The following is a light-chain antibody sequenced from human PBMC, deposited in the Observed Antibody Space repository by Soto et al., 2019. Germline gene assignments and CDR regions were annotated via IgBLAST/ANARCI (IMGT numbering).Light chain of an antibody. Sequence: DIVMTQSPDSLAVSLGERATINCKSSEKILYSSNNKNFLAWYQHKPGQPPKLLFYWASTRESGVPDRFSASGSGTDFTLTISSLQAEDVAVYYCQHYFTTPITFGQGTRLEIK. J-gene: IGKJ5*01. V-gene: IGKV4-1*01. CDR2: WAS. CDR1: EKILYSSNNKNF. CDR3: QHYFTTPIT.